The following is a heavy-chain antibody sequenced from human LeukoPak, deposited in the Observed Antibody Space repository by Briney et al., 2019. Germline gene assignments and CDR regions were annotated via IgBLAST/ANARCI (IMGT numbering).Heavy chain of an antibody. V-gene: IGHV3-30-3*01. CDR1: GFTFSSYA. CDR2: ISYDGSNK. J-gene: IGHJ5*02. CDR3: ARDLWRVPAAIPNWFDP. Sequence: GGSLRLSCAASGFTFSSYAMHWVRQAPGKGLEWVAVISYDGSNKYYADSVKGRFTISRDNSKNTLYLQMNSLRAEDTAVYYCARDLWRVPAAIPNWFDPWGQGTLVTVSS. D-gene: IGHD2-2*02.